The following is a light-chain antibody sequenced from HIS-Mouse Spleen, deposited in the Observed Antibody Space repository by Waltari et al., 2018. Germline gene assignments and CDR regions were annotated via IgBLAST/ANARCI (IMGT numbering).Light chain of an antibody. V-gene: IGLV2-11*01. Sequence: QSALTQPRSVSGSPGQSVTISCTGTSSDVGGYNYVPWYQPHPGKAPKLMIYDVSKRPSGVPDRFSGSKSGNTASLTISGLQAEDEADYYCCSYAGSYNWVFGGGTKLTVL. J-gene: IGLJ3*02. CDR3: CSYAGSYNWV. CDR2: DVS. CDR1: SSDVGGYNY.